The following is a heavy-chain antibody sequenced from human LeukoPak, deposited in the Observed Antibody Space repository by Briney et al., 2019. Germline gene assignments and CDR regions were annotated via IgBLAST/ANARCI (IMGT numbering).Heavy chain of an antibody. V-gene: IGHV1-18*01. J-gene: IGHJ4*02. CDR1: GYSFTSLG. CDR3: GRGYCDTTRCFGVDY. CDR2: ISPYNDDT. Sequence: GASVKVSCKASGYSFTSLGISWVRQAPGQGLEWLGWISPYNDDTKYAQKFQGRVTMTTDTSTNTVYMDLRSLRSDDTAVYYCGRGYCDTTRCFGVDYWGQGTLVTVSS. D-gene: IGHD2-2*01.